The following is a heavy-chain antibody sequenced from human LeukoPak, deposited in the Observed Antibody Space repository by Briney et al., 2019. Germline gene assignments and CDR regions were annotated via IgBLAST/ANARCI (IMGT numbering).Heavy chain of an antibody. V-gene: IGHV1-69*06. CDR3: ATRYSSSWYPWFDP. Sequence: ASVKVSCKASGGTFSSYAISWVRQAPGQGLEWMGGIIPIFGTANCAQKFQGRVTITADKSTSTAYMELSSLRSEDTAVYYCATRYSSSWYPWFDPWGQGTLVTVSS. J-gene: IGHJ5*02. D-gene: IGHD6-13*01. CDR1: GGTFSSYA. CDR2: IIPIFGTA.